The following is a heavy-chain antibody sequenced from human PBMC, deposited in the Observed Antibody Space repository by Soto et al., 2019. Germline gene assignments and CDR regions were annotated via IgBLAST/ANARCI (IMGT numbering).Heavy chain of an antibody. CDR1: GFTCSNYW. J-gene: IGHJ6*02. V-gene: IGHV3-7*01. Sequence: QPGGSLRLSCAASGFTCSNYWMTWVRQAPGKGLERVANRKQDGSEKNYVDSVKSRLTISRDTAKNSLYLQMNSLRAEEADVYHLANDSGGGNFFRGNHYYYGINVWGQVFTATVCS. D-gene: IGHD1-7*01. CDR3: ANDSGGGNFFRGNHYYYGINV. CDR2: RKQDGSEK.